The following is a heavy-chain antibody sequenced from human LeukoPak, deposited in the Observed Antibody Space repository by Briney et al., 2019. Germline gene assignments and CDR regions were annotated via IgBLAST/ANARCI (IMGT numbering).Heavy chain of an antibody. V-gene: IGHV1-8*01. Sequence: ASVKVSCTASGYAFTSYDINWVRQATGQGLEWMGWMNPNSGNTGYAQKFQGRVTMTRNTSISTAYMELSSLRSEDTAVYYCARALRYFDWLPRPNWFDPWGQGTLVTVSS. CDR2: MNPNSGNT. CDR1: GYAFTSYD. J-gene: IGHJ5*02. D-gene: IGHD3-9*01. CDR3: ARALRYFDWLPRPNWFDP.